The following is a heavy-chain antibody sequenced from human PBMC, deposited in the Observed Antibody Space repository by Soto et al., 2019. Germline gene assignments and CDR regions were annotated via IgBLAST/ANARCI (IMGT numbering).Heavy chain of an antibody. CDR2: ISSSGNTI. J-gene: IGHJ4*02. CDR3: ARDSAYYGSGNYYPDY. D-gene: IGHD3-10*01. V-gene: IGHV3-11*01. CDR1: GFTFSDYY. Sequence: GGSLRLSCAASGFTFSDYYMSWIRQAPGKGLEWLSYISSSGNTINYAGSVQGRFTISRDNAKNSLYLQMNTLRAEDTAVYYCARDSAYYGSGNYYPDYWGKGTLVTVPQ.